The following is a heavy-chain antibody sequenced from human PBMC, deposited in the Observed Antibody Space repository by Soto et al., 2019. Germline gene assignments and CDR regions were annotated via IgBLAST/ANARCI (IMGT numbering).Heavy chain of an antibody. CDR1: GYTFSDYG. Sequence: QVQLVQSGPEEKKPGASVKVSCKASGYTFSDYGITWVRQAPGQGLEWMGWVSAYTGQTDYAENLQGRVTMTTATSTSTAYMELRSLRSDDTAVYYCARDPAGPNRYFQHWGQGTLVSVSS. CDR3: ARDPAGPNRYFQH. CDR2: VSAYTGQT. J-gene: IGHJ1*01. V-gene: IGHV1-18*01. D-gene: IGHD3-16*02.